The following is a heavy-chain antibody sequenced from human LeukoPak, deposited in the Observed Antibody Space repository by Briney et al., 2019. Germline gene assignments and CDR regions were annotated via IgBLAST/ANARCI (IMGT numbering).Heavy chain of an antibody. CDR1: GGTFSSYA. D-gene: IGHD3-10*01. CDR3: ARLLWFGESGFDAFDM. Sequence: SVKVSCKASGGTFSSYAISWVRQAPGQELEWMGGIIPIYGTANYAQKFQDRVTITADKSTSTAYMELSSLRSDDTAVYYCARLLWFGESGFDAFDMWGQGTMVTVSS. V-gene: IGHV1-69*06. J-gene: IGHJ3*02. CDR2: IIPIYGTA.